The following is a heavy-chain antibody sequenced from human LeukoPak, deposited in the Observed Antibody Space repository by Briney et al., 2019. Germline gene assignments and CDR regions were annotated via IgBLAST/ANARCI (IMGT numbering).Heavy chain of an antibody. CDR2: IYYRGST. J-gene: IGHJ5*02. V-gene: IGHV4-31*03. CDR1: GGSISSGGYY. CDR3: ARGFTTMVRGVTKNWFDP. D-gene: IGHD3-10*01. Sequence: PSETLSLTCTVSGGSISSGGYYWSWIRQHPGKGLEWIGYIYYRGSTYYNPSLKSRVTISVDTSKNQFSLKLSSVTAADTAVYYCARGFTTMVRGVTKNWFDPWGQGTLVTVSS.